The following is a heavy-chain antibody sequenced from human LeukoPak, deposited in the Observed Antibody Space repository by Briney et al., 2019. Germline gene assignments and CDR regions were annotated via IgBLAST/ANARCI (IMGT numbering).Heavy chain of an antibody. J-gene: IGHJ3*02. D-gene: IGHD3-22*01. CDR2: IIPIFGTA. CDR3: ARGGTYYYDSSGYYLGDYDAFDI. V-gene: IGHV1-69*13. Sequence: WASVKVSCKASGGTFSSYAISWVRQAPGQGLEWMGGIIPIFGTANYAQKFQGRVTITADESTSTAYMELSSLRSEDTAVYYCARGGTYYYDSSGYYLGDYDAFDIWGQGTMVTVSS. CDR1: GGTFSSYA.